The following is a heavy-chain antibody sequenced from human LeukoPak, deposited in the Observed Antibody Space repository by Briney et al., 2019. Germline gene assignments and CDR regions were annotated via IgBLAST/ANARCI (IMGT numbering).Heavy chain of an antibody. J-gene: IGHJ4*02. Sequence: SQTLSLTCAISGDSVSSNSAALNWIRQSPSRGLEWLGRTCYRSKWYNDYAVSVKSRITINPDTSKNQFSLQLNSVTPEDTAVYYCERARLESGSYYVHYWGQGTLVTVSS. D-gene: IGHD1-26*01. V-gene: IGHV6-1*01. CDR1: GDSVSSNSAA. CDR2: TCYRSKWYN. CDR3: ERARLESGSYYVHY.